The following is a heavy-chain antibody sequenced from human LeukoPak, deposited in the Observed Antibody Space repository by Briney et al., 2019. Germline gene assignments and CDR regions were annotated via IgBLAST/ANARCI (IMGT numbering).Heavy chain of an antibody. J-gene: IGHJ4*02. CDR2: ISYDGSNK. Sequence: GGSLRLSCAASGFTFSSYAMSWVRQAPGNGLEWVAVISYDGSNKQYVDSVKGRFTISRDNSKNTLYLQMNSLRAEDTAVYYCAKDVAAVGTIPDYWGQGALVTVSS. D-gene: IGHD6-13*01. V-gene: IGHV3-30*18. CDR1: GFTFSSYA. CDR3: AKDVAAVGTIPDY.